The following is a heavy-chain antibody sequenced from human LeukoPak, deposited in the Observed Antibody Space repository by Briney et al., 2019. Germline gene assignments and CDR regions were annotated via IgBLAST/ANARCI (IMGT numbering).Heavy chain of an antibody. V-gene: IGHV3-23*01. CDR2: ISGSGAYT. Sequence: GGSLRLSCAASGFTFSSQAMSWVRQAPGKGLEWVSAISGSGAYTYYADSVKGRFTISRDNSKNTLYLQMNSLRAEDTAVYYCAKDEQGYCSSSSCYCWFDPWGQGTLVTVSS. CDR3: AKDEQGYCSSSSCYCWFDP. D-gene: IGHD2-2*01. CDR1: GFTFSSQA. J-gene: IGHJ5*02.